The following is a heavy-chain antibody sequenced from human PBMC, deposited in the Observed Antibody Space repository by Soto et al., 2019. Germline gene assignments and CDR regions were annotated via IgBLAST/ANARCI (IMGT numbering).Heavy chain of an antibody. Sequence: QVQLVESGGGVVQPGRSLRLSCAASGFTFSSYGMHWVRQAPGKGLEWVAVIWYDGSNKYYADSVKGRFTISSDNSKNTLYLQMNSLRAEDTAVYYCARDLGSGGYGFDYWGQGTLVTVSS. V-gene: IGHV3-33*01. CDR2: IWYDGSNK. J-gene: IGHJ4*02. CDR3: ARDLGSGGYGFDY. D-gene: IGHD5-12*01. CDR1: GFTFSSYG.